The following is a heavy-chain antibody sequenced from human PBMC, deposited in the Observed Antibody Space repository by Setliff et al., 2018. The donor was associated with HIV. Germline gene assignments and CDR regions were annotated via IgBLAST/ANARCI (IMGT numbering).Heavy chain of an antibody. J-gene: IGHJ4*02. Sequence: SGPTLVNPTQTLTLTCTFSGFSLSPRGMSVSWIRQPPGKALEWLARIDWDDATYYSTSLKTRLTISKDTSKNQVVLTMTNMDPVDTATYYCAHRRSGNLFDYWGQGTLVTVSS. CDR2: IDWDDAT. CDR1: GFSLSPRGMS. CDR3: AHRRSGNLFDY. V-gene: IGHV2-70*12. D-gene: IGHD1-1*01.